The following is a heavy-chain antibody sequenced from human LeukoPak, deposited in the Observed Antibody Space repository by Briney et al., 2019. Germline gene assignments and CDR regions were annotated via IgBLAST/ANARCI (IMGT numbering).Heavy chain of an antibody. CDR2: IYGGGST. J-gene: IGHJ4*02. CDR3: ARDGYNYGNFDY. V-gene: IGHV3-66*01. Sequence: PARSLRLSCAASGFTFSNAWMSWVRQAPGKGMGWVSVIYGGGSTYYADSVKGRFTISRDNSKNTLYIQMNSLRAEDTAVYYCARDGYNYGNFDYWGQGTLVTVSS. CDR1: GFTFSNAW. D-gene: IGHD5-24*01.